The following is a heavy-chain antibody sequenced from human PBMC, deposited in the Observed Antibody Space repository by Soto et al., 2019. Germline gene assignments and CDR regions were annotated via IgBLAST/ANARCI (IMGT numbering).Heavy chain of an antibody. CDR3: ARGYCSGGSCYHQHTPYYYYYGMDV. CDR2: IGTAGDT. Sequence: XGSLRLSCAASGFTFSSYDMHWVRQATGKGLEWVSAIGTAGDTYYPGSVKGRFTISRENAKNSLYLQMNSLRAGDTAVYYCARGYCSGGSCYHQHTPYYYYYGMDVWGQGTTVTVSS. V-gene: IGHV3-13*01. CDR1: GFTFSSYD. J-gene: IGHJ6*02. D-gene: IGHD2-15*01.